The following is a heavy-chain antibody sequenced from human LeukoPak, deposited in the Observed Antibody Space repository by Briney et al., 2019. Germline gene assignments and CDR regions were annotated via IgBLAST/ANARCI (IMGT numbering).Heavy chain of an antibody. D-gene: IGHD2-2*01. Sequence: ASVKVSCKASGYTFTGYYMHWVRQAPGQGLEWMGWINPNSGGTNYAQTFQGRVTMTRDTSISTAYMELSRLRSDDTAVYYCARADIVVAPAAISANFDYWGQGTLVTVSS. CDR2: INPNSGGT. V-gene: IGHV1-2*02. J-gene: IGHJ4*02. CDR3: ARADIVVAPAAISANFDY. CDR1: GYTFTGYY.